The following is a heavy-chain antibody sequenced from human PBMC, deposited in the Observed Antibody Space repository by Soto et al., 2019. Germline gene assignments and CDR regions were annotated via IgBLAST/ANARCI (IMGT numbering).Heavy chain of an antibody. V-gene: IGHV3-23*01. D-gene: IGHD3-3*01. CDR1: GFTFDNYG. Sequence: PGVSLRVSCAASGFTFDNYGMSWVLQAPGKGLEWVSAISGSGGSTYYADSVKGRFTISRDNSKNTLYLQMNSLRAEDTAVYYCAKGLEWPFYYFDYWGQGTLVTVSS. CDR3: AKGLEWPFYYFDY. J-gene: IGHJ4*02. CDR2: ISGSGGST.